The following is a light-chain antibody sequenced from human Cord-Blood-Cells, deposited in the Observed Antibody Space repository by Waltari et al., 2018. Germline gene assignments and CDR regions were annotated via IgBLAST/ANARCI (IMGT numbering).Light chain of an antibody. V-gene: IGKV4-1*01. Sequence: DIVMTQSPDSLAVSLGERATINCKSSQSVLYSSNNKNYLAWYQQKPGQPPKPLIYWASTRESGVPDRFSGNGSGTDFTLTISSLQAEDVAVYYCQQYYSTPYTFGQGTKLEIK. J-gene: IGKJ2*01. CDR3: QQYYSTPYT. CDR1: QSVLYSSNNKNY. CDR2: WAS.